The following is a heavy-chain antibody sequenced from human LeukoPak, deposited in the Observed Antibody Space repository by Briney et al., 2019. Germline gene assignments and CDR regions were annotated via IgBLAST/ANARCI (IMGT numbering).Heavy chain of an antibody. CDR2: IIPIFGTA. CDR1: GGTFISYA. CDR3: ARVYLRSYFDY. D-gene: IGHD2-8*01. Sequence: SXKVSCKASGGTFISYAISWVRQAPGQGLEWMGRIIPIFGTANYAQKFQGRVTITTDESTSTAYMELSSLRSEDTAVYYCARVYLRSYFDYWGQGTLVTVSS. J-gene: IGHJ4*02. V-gene: IGHV1-69*05.